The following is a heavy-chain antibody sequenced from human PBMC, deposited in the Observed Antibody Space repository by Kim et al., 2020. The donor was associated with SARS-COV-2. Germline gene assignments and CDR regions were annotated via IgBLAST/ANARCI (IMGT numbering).Heavy chain of an antibody. CDR2: IYYSGST. D-gene: IGHD6-13*01. V-gene: IGHV4-31*03. CDR3: ARGAEISSSWYGGLYYYGMDV. CDR1: GGSISSGGYY. Sequence: TLSLTCTVSGGSISSGGYYWSWIRQHPGKGLEWIGYIYYSGSTYYNQSLKSRVTISVDTSKNQFSLKLSSVTAADTAVYYCARGAEISSSWYGGLYYYGMDVWGQGTTVTVSS. J-gene: IGHJ6*02.